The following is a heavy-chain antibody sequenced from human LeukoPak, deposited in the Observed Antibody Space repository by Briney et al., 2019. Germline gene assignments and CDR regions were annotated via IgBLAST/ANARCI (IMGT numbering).Heavy chain of an antibody. D-gene: IGHD3-9*01. Sequence: GESLKISCKGSGYSFTSYWIGWVRQMPGKGLEWMGIIYPGDSDTRYSPSFQGQVTISADKSISTAYLQWSSLKASDTAMCYCARTHDSVLLIDYWGQEPWSPSPQ. J-gene: IGHJ4*01. CDR1: GYSFTSYW. CDR3: ARTHDSVLLIDY. CDR2: IYPGDSDT. V-gene: IGHV5-51*01.